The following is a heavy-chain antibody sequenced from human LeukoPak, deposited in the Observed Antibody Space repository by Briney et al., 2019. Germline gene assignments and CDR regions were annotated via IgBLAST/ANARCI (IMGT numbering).Heavy chain of an antibody. Sequence: GGSLRLSCAASGFTFSSYEMNWVRQAPGKGLEWVAVISYDGSNKYYADSVKGRFTISRDNSKNTLYLQMNSLRAEDTAVYYCARDWGHAARYYFDYWGQGTLVTVSS. CDR3: ARDWGHAARYYFDY. D-gene: IGHD6-6*01. CDR2: ISYDGSNK. V-gene: IGHV3-30*03. CDR1: GFTFSSYE. J-gene: IGHJ4*02.